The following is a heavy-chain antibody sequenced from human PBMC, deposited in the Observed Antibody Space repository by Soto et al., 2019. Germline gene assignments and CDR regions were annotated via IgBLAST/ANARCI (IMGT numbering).Heavy chain of an antibody. CDR2: IYHSGSL. CDR3: ARDKTGNDALYV. J-gene: IGHJ3*01. CDR1: GDSLRSSSYY. D-gene: IGHD1-1*01. V-gene: IGHV4-31*11. Sequence: QVQVHESGPGLVKPSQTLSLICVVSGDSLRSSSYYWRWIRQYPGKGLEWIGYIYHSGSLYYKPSLRSRATTPLDTSKSQFSLNLTSVSAADTAFYYCARDKTGNDALYVWGPGSWVTVSS.